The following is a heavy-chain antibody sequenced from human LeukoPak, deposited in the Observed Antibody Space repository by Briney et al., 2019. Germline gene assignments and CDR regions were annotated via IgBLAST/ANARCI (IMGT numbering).Heavy chain of an antibody. CDR3: ARDRGYYYDSSGYYYSENYYGMDV. J-gene: IGHJ6*02. D-gene: IGHD3-22*01. CDR2: ISYTGST. CDR1: GGSISTYY. V-gene: IGHV4-59*01. Sequence: SETLSLTCTVSGGSISTYYWSWIRQPPGKPLEWIGSISYTGSTNYNPSLKSRVTISVDTSKSQFSLKLSSVTAADTAVYYCARDRGYYYDSSGYYYSENYYGMDVWGQGTTVTVSS.